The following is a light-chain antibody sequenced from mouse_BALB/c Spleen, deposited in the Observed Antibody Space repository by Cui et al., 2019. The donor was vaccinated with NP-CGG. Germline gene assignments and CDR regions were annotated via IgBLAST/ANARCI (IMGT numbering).Light chain of an antibody. V-gene: IGKV4-79*01. CDR3: HQWSSYPPFT. J-gene: IGKJ4*01. CDR2: STS. CDR1: SSVSSNY. Sequence: QIVLTQSPAIMSASPGEKVTLTCSASSSVSSNYLYWYQQKPGSSPKLWIYSTSNLASGVPARFSGSGSGTSYSLTISSMEAEDAASYFCHQWSSYPPFTFGSGTKLEIK.